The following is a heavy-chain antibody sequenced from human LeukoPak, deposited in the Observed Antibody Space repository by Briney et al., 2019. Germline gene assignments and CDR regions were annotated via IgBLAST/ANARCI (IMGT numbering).Heavy chain of an antibody. CDR2: ISAYNGNT. J-gene: IGHJ3*02. V-gene: IGHV1-18*01. CDR1: GYTFTSYG. Sequence: ASVKVSCKASGYTFTSYGISWVRQAPGQGLELMGWISAYNGNTNYAQKLQGRVTMTTDTSTSTAYMELRSLRSDDTAVYYCARDWGDSSGYPDAFDIWGQGTMVTVSS. CDR3: ARDWGDSSGYPDAFDI. D-gene: IGHD3-22*01.